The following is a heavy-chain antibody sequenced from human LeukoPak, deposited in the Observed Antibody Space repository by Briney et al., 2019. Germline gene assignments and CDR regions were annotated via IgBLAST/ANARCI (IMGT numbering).Heavy chain of an antibody. D-gene: IGHD6-13*01. CDR3: AKSSYSSSWYVFYYGMDV. CDR1: GFTFSSYG. CDR2: ISYDGSNK. J-gene: IGHJ6*04. V-gene: IGHV3-30*18. Sequence: PGGSLRLSCAASGFTFSSYGMHWVPQAPGKGLEWVAVISYDGSNKYYADSVKGRFTISRDNSKNTLYLQMNSLRAEDTAVYYCAKSSYSSSWYVFYYGMDVWGKGTTVTVSS.